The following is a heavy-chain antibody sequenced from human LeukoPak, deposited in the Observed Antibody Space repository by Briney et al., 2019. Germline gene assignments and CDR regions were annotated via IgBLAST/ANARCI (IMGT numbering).Heavy chain of an antibody. V-gene: IGHV3-33*01. J-gene: IGHJ1*01. CDR3: ARDRNGGKPEYFHH. CDR1: GFTFNIYG. CDR2: IWYDGSNK. D-gene: IGHD4-23*01. Sequence: GRSLRLSCAASGFTFNIYGMHWVRQAPGKGLEWVAVIWYDGSNKYYADSVKGRFIISRDNSKNTLYLQMNSLRAEDTAVYYCARDRNGGKPEYFHHWGQGTLVTVSS.